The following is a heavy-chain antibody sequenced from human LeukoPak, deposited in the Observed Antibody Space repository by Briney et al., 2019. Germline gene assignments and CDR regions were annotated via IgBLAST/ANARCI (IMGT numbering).Heavy chain of an antibody. Sequence: SGGSLRPSCAASGFTFSSYWMSWVRQAPGKGLEWVANIKQDGSEKNYVDSVKGRFTISRDNAKNSLDLQMNSLRGEDTAVYYCARAGGYASSWAYWGQGTLVTVSS. CDR2: IKQDGSEK. V-gene: IGHV3-7*01. J-gene: IGHJ4*02. CDR3: ARAGGYASSWAY. D-gene: IGHD5-12*01. CDR1: GFTFSSYW.